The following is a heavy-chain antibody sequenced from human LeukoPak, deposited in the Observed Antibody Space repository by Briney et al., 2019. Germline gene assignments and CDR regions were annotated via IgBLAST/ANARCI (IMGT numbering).Heavy chain of an antibody. CDR1: GGSISSGDYY. V-gene: IGHV4-30-4*01. D-gene: IGHD3-10*01. CDR2: IYYSGST. CDR3: ARDQGHYGSGSYHYYYYYGMDV. J-gene: IGHJ6*04. Sequence: SQTLSLTCTVPGGSISSGDYYWSWIRQPPGKGLEWIGYIYYSGSTYYNPSLKSRVTISVDTSKNQFSLKLSSVTAADTAVYYCARDQGHYGSGSYHYYYYYGMDVWGKGTTVTVSS.